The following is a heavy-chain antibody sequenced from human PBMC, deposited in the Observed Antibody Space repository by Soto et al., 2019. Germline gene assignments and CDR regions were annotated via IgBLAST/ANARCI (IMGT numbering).Heavy chain of an antibody. J-gene: IGHJ5*02. CDR3: ARDQGVAAAGITWFNP. V-gene: IGHV4-4*07. D-gene: IGHD6-13*01. CDR2: IHSSGST. CDR1: GASMNSYH. Sequence: TLSLTCTVSGASMNSYHWSWIRQPAGKGLEWIGHIHSSGSTNYNPSLKSRVTMSVDTSKNQFSLRLMSLTAADTAVYYCARDQGVAAAGITWFNPWGQGSLVTVSS.